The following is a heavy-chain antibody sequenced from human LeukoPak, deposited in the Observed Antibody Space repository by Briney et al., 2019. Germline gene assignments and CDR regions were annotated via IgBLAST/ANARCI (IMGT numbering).Heavy chain of an antibody. D-gene: IGHD2-21*01. J-gene: IGHJ4*02. Sequence: GGSLRLSCAASGFIFDDHVMHWVRQAPGKGLEWVSSINWNGDKIGYADSVKGRFTISRDNAKNSLYLQMNSLGPEDTALYYCAKGGGIQLWLQYYFDHWGQGTLVTVSS. CDR3: AKGGGIQLWLQYYFDH. V-gene: IGHV3-9*01. CDR1: GFIFDDHV. CDR2: INWNGDKI.